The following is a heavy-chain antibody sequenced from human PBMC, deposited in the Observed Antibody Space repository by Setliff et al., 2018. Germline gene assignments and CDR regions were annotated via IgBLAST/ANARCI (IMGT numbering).Heavy chain of an antibody. CDR3: ARDTSTRSAASDPSFNFDF. Sequence: GASVKVSCKASGYTLTGYYTQWVRQAPGQTPEWLGWINPNSGDTNYAQNLQGRVTITTDPSSRTAYMELRSLRSDDTAVYYCARDTSTRSAASDPSFNFDFWGQGSLVTVSS. J-gene: IGHJ4*02. CDR1: GYTLTGYY. D-gene: IGHD5-12*01. V-gene: IGHV1-2*02. CDR2: INPNSGDT.